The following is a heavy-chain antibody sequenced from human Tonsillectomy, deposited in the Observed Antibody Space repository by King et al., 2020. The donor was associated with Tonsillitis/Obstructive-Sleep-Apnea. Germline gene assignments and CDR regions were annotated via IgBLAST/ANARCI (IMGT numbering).Heavy chain of an antibody. V-gene: IGHV3-74*01. J-gene: IGHJ5*02. D-gene: IGHD6-19*01. Sequence: VQLVESGGGLVQPGGSLRLSCAASGFTFSSYWMHWVRQAPGKGLVWVSRINSDGSSTSYADSVKDRFTISRDNAKNTLYLQMNSLRAEDTAVYYCARDKEQWLFYNWFDPWGQGTLVTVSS. CDR1: GFTFSSYW. CDR2: INSDGSST. CDR3: ARDKEQWLFYNWFDP.